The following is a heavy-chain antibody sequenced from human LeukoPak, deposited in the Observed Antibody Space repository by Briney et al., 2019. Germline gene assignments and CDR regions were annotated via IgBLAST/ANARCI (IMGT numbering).Heavy chain of an antibody. V-gene: IGHV3-33*06. CDR2: IWYDGSNK. D-gene: IGHD6-13*01. CDR3: AKYSSSWSQYNWFDP. J-gene: IGHJ5*02. CDR1: GFTFSSYG. Sequence: PGGSLRLSCAASGFTFSSYGMHWVRQAPGKGLEWVAVIWYDGSNKYYADSVKGRFTISGDNSKNTLYLQMNSLRAEDTAVYYCAKYSSSWSQYNWFDPWGQGTLVTVSS.